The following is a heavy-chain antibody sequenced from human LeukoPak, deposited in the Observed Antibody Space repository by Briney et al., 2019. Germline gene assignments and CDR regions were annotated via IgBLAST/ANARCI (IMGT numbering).Heavy chain of an antibody. D-gene: IGHD5-24*01. Sequence: GASVKVSCKASGYTFTSYGISWVRQAPGQGLEWMGWISGYNGNTNYAQNLQGRVTMTTDTSTRTVNMELRSLRSDDTAVYYCARDIAHGYNVDRHFDYWGQGTLVTVSP. CDR2: ISGYNGNT. CDR1: GYTFTSYG. J-gene: IGHJ4*02. V-gene: IGHV1-18*01. CDR3: ARDIAHGYNVDRHFDY.